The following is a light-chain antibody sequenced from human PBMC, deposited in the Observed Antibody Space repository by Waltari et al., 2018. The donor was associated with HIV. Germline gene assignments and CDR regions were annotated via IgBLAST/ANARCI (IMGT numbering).Light chain of an antibody. V-gene: IGLV2-18*02. CDR1: SSDISATPPDIR. J-gene: IGLJ2*01. CDR3: CSYGPSDTPVV. Sequence: QSALTQPPSVSGSPGQSVTISCAGASSDISATPPDIRFSWYQPPPGASPKVVIYDDDYRPSGVPDRFTGSKSGNTASLTISGLQAEDEADYSCCSYGPSDTPVVFGVGTKLTVL. CDR2: DDD.